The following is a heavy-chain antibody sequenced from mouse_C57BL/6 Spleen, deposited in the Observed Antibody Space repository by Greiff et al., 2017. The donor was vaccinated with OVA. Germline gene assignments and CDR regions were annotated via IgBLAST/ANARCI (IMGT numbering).Heavy chain of an antibody. V-gene: IGHV1-54*01. D-gene: IGHD2-2*01. CDR3: ARLGGYDYFDY. CDR2: INPGSGGT. CDR1: GYAFTNYL. Sequence: VQLQQSGAELVRPGTSVKVSCKASGYAFTNYLIEWVKQRPGQGLEWIGVINPGSGGTNYNEKFKGKATLTADKSSSTAYMQLSSLTSEDSAVYFCARLGGYDYFDYWGQGTTLTVSS. J-gene: IGHJ2*01.